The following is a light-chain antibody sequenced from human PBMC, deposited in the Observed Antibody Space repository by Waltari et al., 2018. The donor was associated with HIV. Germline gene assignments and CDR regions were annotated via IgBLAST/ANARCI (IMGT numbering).Light chain of an antibody. CDR2: DAS. CDR1: QSVSTY. CDR3: QQRSNWPLIT. J-gene: IGKJ5*01. V-gene: IGKV3-11*01. Sequence: EIVLTQSPATLSLSPGERATLSCRASQSVSTYLAWYQQKPGQAPRLLIYDASDRATGIPARFSGSGSGTDFTLTISDLEPEDCAVYYCQQRSNWPLITVGQGTRLEIK.